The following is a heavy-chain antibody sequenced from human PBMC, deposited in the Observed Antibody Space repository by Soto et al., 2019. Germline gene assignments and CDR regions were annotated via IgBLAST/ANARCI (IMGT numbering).Heavy chain of an antibody. D-gene: IGHD6-13*01. V-gene: IGHV4-34*01. Sequence: SETLCLTCAVYGGSISGHYWNWIRQPPGKGLEWIGEINHSGRTNYNPSLKSRVTISVDTSKNQFALNLGSVTAADTAVYYCSRGNIAAALVYWGQGPLVTASS. CDR2: INHSGRT. J-gene: IGHJ4*02. CDR1: GGSISGHY. CDR3: SRGNIAAALVY.